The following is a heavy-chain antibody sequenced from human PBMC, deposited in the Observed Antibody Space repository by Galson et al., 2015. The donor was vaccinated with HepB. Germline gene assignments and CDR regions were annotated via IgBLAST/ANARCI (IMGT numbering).Heavy chain of an antibody. J-gene: IGHJ5*02. CDR1: GFTFSSYA. D-gene: IGHD4-17*01. CDR3: AKAGRDDYGDYWVGSREDNWFDP. Sequence: SLRLSCAASGFTFSSYAMSWVRQAPGKGLEWVSAISGSGGSTYYADSVKGRFTISRDNSKNTLYLQMNSLRAEDTAVYYCAKAGRDDYGDYWVGSREDNWFDPWGQGTLVTVSS. V-gene: IGHV3-23*01. CDR2: ISGSGGST.